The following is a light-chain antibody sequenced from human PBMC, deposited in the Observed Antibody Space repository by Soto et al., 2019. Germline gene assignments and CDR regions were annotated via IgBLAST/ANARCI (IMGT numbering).Light chain of an antibody. J-gene: IGKJ1*01. CDR2: WAS. V-gene: IGKV4-1*01. CDR1: QSGLYRSDNKNY. Sequence: DIVMTQSPDSLAVSLGERATINCKSSQSGLYRSDNKNYLAWYQQKPGQPPKLLIYWASTRESGVPERFSGSGSGTDFTLTISSLQAEDVAVYDCQQYYCTPWTFGQGTKVEIK. CDR3: QQYYCTPWT.